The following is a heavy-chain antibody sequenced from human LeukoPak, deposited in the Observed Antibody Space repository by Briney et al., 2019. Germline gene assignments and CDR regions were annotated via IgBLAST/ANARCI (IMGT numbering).Heavy chain of an antibody. CDR1: GGSISSYY. V-gene: IGHV4-59*01. CDR2: IYYSGST. Sequence: SETLSLTCTVSGGSISSYYWSWIRQPPGKGLEWIGYIYYSGSTNYNPSLKSRVTISVDTSKNQFSLKLSSVTAADTAVYYCARVSGSGWLIDYWGQGTLVTVSS. CDR3: ARVSGSGWLIDY. J-gene: IGHJ4*02. D-gene: IGHD6-19*01.